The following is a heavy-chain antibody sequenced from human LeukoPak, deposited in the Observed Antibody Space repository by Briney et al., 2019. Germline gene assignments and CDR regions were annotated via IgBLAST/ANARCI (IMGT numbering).Heavy chain of an antibody. CDR1: GFTLSTYA. CDR3: AKHLPSCSGGSSQRAFDV. J-gene: IGHJ3*01. V-gene: IGHV3-23*01. D-gene: IGHD2-15*01. Sequence: GGSLRHSRAASGFTLSTYAMRAVPASPGEGLECGSVISGIVPNTYYADSVKGRFSISRDNSKNTLYLQMNSLTAEDTALYYCAKHLPSCSGGSSQRAFDVWGQGTMVTVSS. CDR2: ISGIVPNT.